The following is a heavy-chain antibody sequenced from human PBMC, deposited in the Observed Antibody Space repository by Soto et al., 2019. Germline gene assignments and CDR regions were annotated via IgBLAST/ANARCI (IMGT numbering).Heavy chain of an antibody. CDR1: GGSMNNGGYY. J-gene: IGHJ6*02. CDR2: IYSNGDT. D-gene: IGHD6-6*01. CDR3: ARRGGSSSRYYYYALDV. Sequence: PSETLSLTCSVSGGSMNNGGYYWSWIRQLPGKGLEWIGYIYSNGDTYYNPSLKSRLTISVDTSKNQFSLNLTSGTAADTAVYYCARRGGSSSRYYYYALDVWGQGTTVTVSS. V-gene: IGHV4-31*03.